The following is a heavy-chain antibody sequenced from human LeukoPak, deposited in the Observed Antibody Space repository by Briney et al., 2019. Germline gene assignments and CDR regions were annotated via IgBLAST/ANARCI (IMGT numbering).Heavy chain of an antibody. CDR3: ARDVSSGWYGDYAYYYYGMDV. CDR2: ISSSSSTI. J-gene: IGHJ6*02. CDR1: GFTFSSYS. Sequence: GGSLRLSCAASGFTFSSYSMNWVRQAPGKGLEWVSYISSSSSTIYYADSVKGRFTISRDNAKNSLYLQMNSLRAEDTAVYYCARDVSSGWYGDYAYYYYGMDVWGQGTTVTVSS. V-gene: IGHV3-48*04. D-gene: IGHD4-17*01.